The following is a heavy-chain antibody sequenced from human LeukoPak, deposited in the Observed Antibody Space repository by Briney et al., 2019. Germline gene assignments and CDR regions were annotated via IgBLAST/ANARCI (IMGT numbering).Heavy chain of an antibody. D-gene: IGHD1-26*01. CDR3: ARDSGSGNNDY. CDR1: GYTFTSYD. CDR2: MNPNSGNT. Sequence: WASVKVSCKASGYTFTSYDINWVRQATGQGLEWMGWMNPNSGNTGYAQKFQGRVTFISNTSATTAFMELSSLRSEDAAVYYCARDSGSGNNDYWGQGTLVTVSS. J-gene: IGHJ4*02. V-gene: IGHV1-8*01.